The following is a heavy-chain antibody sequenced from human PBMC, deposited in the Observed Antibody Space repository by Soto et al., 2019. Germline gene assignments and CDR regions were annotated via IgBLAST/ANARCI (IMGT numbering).Heavy chain of an antibody. CDR1: GFTFDDYA. CDR2: INWNSGSI. Sequence: VQLVESGGGLVQPGRSLRLSCAASGFTFDDYAMHWVRQVPGKGLEWVSGINWNSGSIGYGDSVKGRFAISRDNAKNSLHLQMNRLSAEDTAFYYCVKDESINWYSGHFRHWGQGTLVTVS. J-gene: IGHJ1*01. D-gene: IGHD6-13*01. CDR3: VKDESINWYSGHFRH. V-gene: IGHV3-9*01.